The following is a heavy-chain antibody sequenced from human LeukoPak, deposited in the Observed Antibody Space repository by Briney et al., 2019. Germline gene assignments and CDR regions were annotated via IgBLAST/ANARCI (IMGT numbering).Heavy chain of an antibody. CDR2: IYYSGST. CDR3: ARGGIGPWFDP. Sequence: PSETLSLTCTVSGGSISSYYWSWLRQPPGKGLEWIGYIYYSGSTNYNPSLKSRVTISVDTSKNKFSLKLSSVTAADTAVYYCARGGIGPWFDPWGQGTLVTVSS. J-gene: IGHJ5*02. V-gene: IGHV4-59*01. CDR1: GGSISSYY. D-gene: IGHD3-16*01.